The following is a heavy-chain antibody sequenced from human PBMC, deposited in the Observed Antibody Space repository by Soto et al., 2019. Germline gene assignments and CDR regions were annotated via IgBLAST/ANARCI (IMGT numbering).Heavy chain of an antibody. CDR1: GFKVGSSY. Sequence: GGSLRLSCAASGFKVGSSYVTWGRQAPGEGLEWVSVIVSGGSTHYADSVTGRFTVSRDVSNNTVYLHMSSLRAEDTAVYFCAIDGVCVGIGYFDSWGLGALGTISS. CDR3: AIDGVCVGIGYFDS. D-gene: IGHD2-8*01. V-gene: IGHV3-53*01. J-gene: IGHJ4*02. CDR2: IVSGGST.